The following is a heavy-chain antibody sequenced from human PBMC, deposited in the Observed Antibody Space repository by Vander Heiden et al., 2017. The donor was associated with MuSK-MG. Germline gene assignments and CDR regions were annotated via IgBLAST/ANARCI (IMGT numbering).Heavy chain of an antibody. D-gene: IGHD6-19*01. CDR1: GLTVSNAW. CDR2: IKSKTDGGKT. V-gene: IGHV3-15*01. Sequence: EVQLVEPGGGLVKPGGSLRLPCAASGLTVSNAWMSWVRQAPGKGLEWVGRIKSKTDGGKTDYAAKVKGRGTISRDDSKNTLYLQMKSLKTEETAVYYCTTDDHLGISGWYTGDYFDYWGQGTLVTVSS. J-gene: IGHJ4*02. CDR3: TTDDHLGISGWYTGDYFDY.